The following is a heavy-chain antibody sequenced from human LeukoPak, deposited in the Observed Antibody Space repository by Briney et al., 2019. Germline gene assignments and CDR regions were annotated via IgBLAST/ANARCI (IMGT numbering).Heavy chain of an antibody. CDR3: AREAGGSSGYGYFDY. V-gene: IGHV4-30-4*08. Sequence: SQTLSLTCTVSGGSISSGDYYWSWIRQPPGKGLEWIGYIYYSGSTYYNPSLKSRVTISVDTSKNQFSLKLSSVTAADTAVYYCAREAGGSSGYGYFDYWGQGTLVTVSS. D-gene: IGHD3-22*01. J-gene: IGHJ4*02. CDR2: IYYSGST. CDR1: GGSISSGDYY.